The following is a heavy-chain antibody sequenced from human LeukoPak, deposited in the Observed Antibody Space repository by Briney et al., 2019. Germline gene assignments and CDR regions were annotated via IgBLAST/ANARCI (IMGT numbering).Heavy chain of an antibody. CDR1: GYTFTSYG. J-gene: IGHJ3*02. CDR3: ARDSGNIVGATSSDAFDI. D-gene: IGHD1-26*01. Sequence: GASVKVSCKASGYTFTSYGISWVRQAPGQGLEWMGWISAYNGSTNYAQKLQGRVTMTTDTSTSTAYMELRSLRSDDTAVYYCARDSGNIVGATSSDAFDIWGQGTMVTVSS. V-gene: IGHV1-18*01. CDR2: ISAYNGST.